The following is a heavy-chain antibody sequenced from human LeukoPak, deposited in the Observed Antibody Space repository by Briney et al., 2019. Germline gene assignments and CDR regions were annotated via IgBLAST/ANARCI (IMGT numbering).Heavy chain of an antibody. CDR3: ARDASASRDYFDY. V-gene: IGHV3-21*01. D-gene: IGHD6-25*01. CDR2: ISSSSSYI. CDR1: GFTFSSYS. J-gene: IGHJ4*02. Sequence: GGSLRLSCAASGFTFSSYSMSWVRQAPGKGLEWVSSISSSSSYIYYADSVKGRFTISRDNAKNSLYLQMNSLRAEDTAVYYCARDASASRDYFDYWGQGTLVTVSS.